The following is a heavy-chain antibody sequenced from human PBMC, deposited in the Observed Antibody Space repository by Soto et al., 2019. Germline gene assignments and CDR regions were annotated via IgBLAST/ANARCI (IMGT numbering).Heavy chain of an antibody. CDR1: GGSISTSNDY. D-gene: IGHD6-6*01. Sequence: QLQLQESGPGLVKPSETLSLTCTVSGGSISTSNDYWGWIRQPPGKGLEWIGSIYYTGSADAHYSPSLKRRVTISMDTSKNQFSLKLTSVTAADRAVYYCGRQKFETDRPGRVTYWGQGKLVTVSS. V-gene: IGHV4-39*01. CDR3: GRQKFETDRPGRVTY. CDR2: IYYTGSADA. J-gene: IGHJ4*02.